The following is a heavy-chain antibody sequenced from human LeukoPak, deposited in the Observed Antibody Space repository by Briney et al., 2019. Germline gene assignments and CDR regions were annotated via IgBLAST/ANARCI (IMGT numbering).Heavy chain of an antibody. CDR2: IYYSGST. J-gene: IGHJ5*02. CDR1: GGSISSSY. V-gene: IGHV4-59*01. D-gene: IGHD4-17*01. Sequence: SETLSLTCNVSGGSISSSYWSWIRQPPGKGLEWIGYIYYSGSTNYNPSLKSRVTISVDTSKNQFSLKLSSVTAADTAVYYCAREQGTVTTNWFDPWGQGTLVTVSS. CDR3: AREQGTVTTNWFDP.